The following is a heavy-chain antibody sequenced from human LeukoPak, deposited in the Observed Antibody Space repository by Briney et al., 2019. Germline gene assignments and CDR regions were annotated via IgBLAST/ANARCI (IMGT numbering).Heavy chain of an antibody. D-gene: IGHD3-16*01. J-gene: IGHJ4*02. CDR1: GVTFSSYS. Sequence: PGGSLRLSCAASGVTFSSYSMNWVRQAPGKGREWVSSISSSSSYIYYADSVKGRFAISRDNAKNSLYLQMNSLRAEDTAVYYCARDKDGSPGGYWGQGTLVTVSS. CDR3: ARDKDGSPGGY. V-gene: IGHV3-21*01. CDR2: ISSSSSYI.